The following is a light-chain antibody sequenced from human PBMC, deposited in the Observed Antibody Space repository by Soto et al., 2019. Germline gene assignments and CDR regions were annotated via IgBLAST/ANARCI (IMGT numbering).Light chain of an antibody. CDR1: SSNIGSNY. Sequence: QSVLTQPPSASGTPGQRVTISCSGSSSNIGSNYVYWYQQLPGTAPKLFISSNNERPSGVPDRFSGSKSGTSASLAISGLRSEDEADYYCAVWDDSVRAWVFGGGTQLTV. CDR3: AVWDDSVRAWV. CDR2: SNN. V-gene: IGLV1-47*02. J-gene: IGLJ3*02.